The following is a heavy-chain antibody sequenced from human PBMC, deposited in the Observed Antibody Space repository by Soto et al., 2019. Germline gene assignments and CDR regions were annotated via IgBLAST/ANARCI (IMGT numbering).Heavy chain of an antibody. J-gene: IGHJ4*02. CDR3: AKGDCSGGRCYRGFDY. CDR1: GFTFSSYD. Sequence: PGGSLRLSCAASGFTFSSYDMSWVRQAPGKGLEWVSGVSASGSITSYADSAKGRFTISRDNAKNTVFLQMSSLRAEDTAVYFCAKGDCSGGRCYRGFDYWSQGTLVTVSX. CDR2: VSASGSIT. D-gene: IGHD2-15*01. V-gene: IGHV3-23*01.